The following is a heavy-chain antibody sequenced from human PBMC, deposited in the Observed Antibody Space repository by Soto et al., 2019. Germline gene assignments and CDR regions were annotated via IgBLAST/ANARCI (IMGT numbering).Heavy chain of an antibody. D-gene: IGHD2-2*01. V-gene: IGHV4-31*03. J-gene: IGHJ5*02. CDR3: ARQDTAYCSSTSCYGGWFDP. Sequence: QVQLQESGPGLVKPSQTLSLTCTVSGGSIRSGGYYWSWIRQHPGKGLEWIGYIYYSGSTYYNPSLKSRVTISVDTSKNQFSLKLSSVTAADTAVYYCARQDTAYCSSTSCYGGWFDPWGQGTLVTVSS. CDR1: GGSIRSGGYY. CDR2: IYYSGST.